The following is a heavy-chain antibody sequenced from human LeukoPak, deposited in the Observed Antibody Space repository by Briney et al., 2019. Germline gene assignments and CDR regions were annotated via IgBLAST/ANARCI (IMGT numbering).Heavy chain of an antibody. CDR1: GGSISTSGYY. CDR2: VYYNGNT. Sequence: PSETLSLTCTVSGGSISTSGYYWGWIRQPPGKGLEWMGSVYYNGNTYYHPSLKSRLTISLDTSKNQFSLKLSSVTAADTAVYYCARVGTYYYDSSGYYFDPWGQGTLVTVSS. D-gene: IGHD3-22*01. V-gene: IGHV4-39*07. CDR3: ARVGTYYYDSSGYYFDP. J-gene: IGHJ5*02.